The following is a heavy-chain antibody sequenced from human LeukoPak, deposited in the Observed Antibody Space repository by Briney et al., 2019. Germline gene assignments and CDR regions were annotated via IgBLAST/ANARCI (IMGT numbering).Heavy chain of an antibody. CDR2: ISSSSSYI. Sequence: GGSLRLSCAASGFTFSSYSMNWVRQAPGKGLEWVSSISSSSSYIYYADSVKGRFTISRDNAKNSLYLQMNSLRAEDTAVYYCARALRFWEWPSPFDYWGQGTLVTVSS. CDR3: ARALRFWEWPSPFDY. CDR1: GFTFSSYS. D-gene: IGHD3-3*01. V-gene: IGHV3-21*01. J-gene: IGHJ4*02.